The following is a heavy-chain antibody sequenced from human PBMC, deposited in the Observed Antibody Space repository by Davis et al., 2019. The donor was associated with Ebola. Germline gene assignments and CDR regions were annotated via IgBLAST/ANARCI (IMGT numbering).Heavy chain of an antibody. D-gene: IGHD2-8*01. CDR3: ARDSGVLTVYFDY. Sequence: ASVKVSCKASGYTFTSYGINWVRQATGQGLEWMGWMNPNSGNTGYAQKLQGRVTMTTDTSTSTAYMELRSLRSDDTAVYSCARDSGVLTVYFDYWGQGTLVTVSS. J-gene: IGHJ4*02. CDR1: GYTFTSYG. V-gene: IGHV1-18*01. CDR2: MNPNSGNT.